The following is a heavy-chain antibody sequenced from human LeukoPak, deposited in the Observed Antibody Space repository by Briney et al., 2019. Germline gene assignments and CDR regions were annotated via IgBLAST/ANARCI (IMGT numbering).Heavy chain of an antibody. D-gene: IGHD1-1*01. J-gene: IGHJ3*01. CDR3: ARDVHIYGNAFGV. V-gene: IGHV4-39*07. Sequence: SETLSLTCTVSGGSISSSSYYWGWIRQPPGKGLEWIGSIYHSGSTYYNPSLKNRITISVDTSTNQFSPKLSSVTASDTAMYYCARDVHIYGNAFGVWGQGTMVTVSS. CDR1: GGSISSSSYY. CDR2: IYHSGST.